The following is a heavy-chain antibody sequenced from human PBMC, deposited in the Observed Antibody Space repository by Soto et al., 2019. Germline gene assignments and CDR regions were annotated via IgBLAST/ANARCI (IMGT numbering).Heavy chain of an antibody. V-gene: IGHV1-2*02. CDR3: VRSIAVPSSHIDH. J-gene: IGHJ4*02. D-gene: IGHD6-6*01. CDR2: INPNSGGT. CDR1: GYTFTGYY. Sequence: ASVKVSCKASGYTFTGYYMHWVRQAPGQGLEWMGWINPNSGGTNYAQKFQGRVTMTRDTSISTAYMELSRLRSDDTAVYYCVRSIAVPSSHIDHWGQGIRVTVSS.